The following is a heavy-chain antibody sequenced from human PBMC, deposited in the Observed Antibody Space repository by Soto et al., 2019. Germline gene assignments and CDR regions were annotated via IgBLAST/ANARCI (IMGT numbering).Heavy chain of an antibody. CDR3: AKATQMATIEDSFDY. CDR2: ISWDGGST. J-gene: IGHJ4*02. CDR1: GFTFDDYT. V-gene: IGHV3-43*01. D-gene: IGHD5-12*01. Sequence: GGSLRLSCAASGFTFDDYTMHWVRQAPGKGLEWVSLISWDGGSTYYADSVKGRFTISRDNSKNSLYLQMNSLRTEDTALYYCAKATQMATIEDSFDYWGQGTLVTVSS.